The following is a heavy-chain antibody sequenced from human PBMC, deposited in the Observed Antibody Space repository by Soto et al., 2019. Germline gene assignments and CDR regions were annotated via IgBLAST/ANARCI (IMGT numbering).Heavy chain of an antibody. V-gene: IGHV1-18*01. Sequence: QVQLVQSGAEVKKPGSSVKVSCKASGYTFTSYGISWVRQAPGQGLDWMGWSSAYNGKTNYAQKPQGRVNMTTATSTSTAYRELRSLRSDDTAVYYCARDAGVSGELYYWGQGTLVTVSS. D-gene: IGHD3-16*01. CDR2: SSAYNGKT. CDR1: GYTFTSYG. CDR3: ARDAGVSGELYY. J-gene: IGHJ4*02.